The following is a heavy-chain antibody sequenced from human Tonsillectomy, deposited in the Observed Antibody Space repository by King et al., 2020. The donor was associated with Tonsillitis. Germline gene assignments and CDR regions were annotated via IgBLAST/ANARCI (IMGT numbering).Heavy chain of an antibody. V-gene: IGHV3-23*04. CDR3: ARDLWAQYFYDSSGYYYDDY. CDR1: GFTFSSYA. Sequence: EVQLVESGGGLIQPGGSLRLSCAASGFTFSSYAMSWVRQAPGKGPEWVSVISGSGGSTYHADPVKGRFTISRDNSKNTLYLQMNSLRAEDTAVYYCARDLWAQYFYDSSGYYYDDYWGQGTLVTVSS. D-gene: IGHD3-22*01. CDR2: ISGSGGST. J-gene: IGHJ4*02.